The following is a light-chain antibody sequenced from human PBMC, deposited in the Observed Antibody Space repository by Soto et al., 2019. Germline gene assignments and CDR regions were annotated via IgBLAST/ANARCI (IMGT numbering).Light chain of an antibody. Sequence: AIRMTQSPSSFSASTGDTVTITCRASQGISSYLAWYQQKPGKAPKLLIYAASTLQSGVPERFSGSGSGTEFTLTISSLQPEDFATYYCLKHNSYPQTCGQGTKV. CDR2: AAS. CDR1: QGISSY. J-gene: IGKJ1*01. V-gene: IGKV1-8*01. CDR3: LKHNSYPQT.